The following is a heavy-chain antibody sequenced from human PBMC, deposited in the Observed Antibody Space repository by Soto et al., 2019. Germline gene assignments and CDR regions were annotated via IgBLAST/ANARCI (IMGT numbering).Heavy chain of an antibody. CDR2: IWYDGSNK. CDR3: ARDLVAMYYGSEDAFDI. D-gene: IGHD3-10*01. Sequence: QVQLVESGGGVVQPGRSLRLSCAASGFTFSSYGMHWVRQAPGKGLEWVAVIWYDGSNKYYADSVKGRFTISRDNSKNTLYLQMNSLRAEDTAVYYCARDLVAMYYGSEDAFDIWGQGTMVTVSS. CDR1: GFTFSSYG. V-gene: IGHV3-33*01. J-gene: IGHJ3*02.